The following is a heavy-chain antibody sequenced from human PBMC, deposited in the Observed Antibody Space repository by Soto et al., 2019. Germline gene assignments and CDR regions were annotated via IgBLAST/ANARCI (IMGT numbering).Heavy chain of an antibody. Sequence: PSETLSLTCTVSGGSISSYYWIWIRQPPGKGLEWIGYIYYSGSTNYNPSLKSRVTISVDTSKNQSSLKLSSVTAADTAVYYCARVGSSSSLEYYFDYWGQGTLVTVSS. CDR3: ARVGSSSSLEYYFDY. J-gene: IGHJ4*02. D-gene: IGHD2-2*01. CDR2: IYYSGST. V-gene: IGHV4-59*01. CDR1: GGSISSYY.